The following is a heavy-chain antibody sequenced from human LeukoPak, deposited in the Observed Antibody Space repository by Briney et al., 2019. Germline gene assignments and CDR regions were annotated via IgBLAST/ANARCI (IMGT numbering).Heavy chain of an antibody. Sequence: PGGFLRLSCAASGFTFSSYSMNWVRQAPGKGLEWVSSISSSSSYIYYADSVKGRFTISRDNAKNSLYLQMNSLRAEDTAVYYCARDANYDILTGYDYWGQGTLVTVSS. CDR3: ARDANYDILTGYDY. CDR2: ISSSSSYI. V-gene: IGHV3-21*01. CDR1: GFTFSSYS. J-gene: IGHJ4*02. D-gene: IGHD3-9*01.